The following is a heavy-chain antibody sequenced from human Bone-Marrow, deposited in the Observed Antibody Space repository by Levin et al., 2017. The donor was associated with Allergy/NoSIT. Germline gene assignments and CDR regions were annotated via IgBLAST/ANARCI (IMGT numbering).Heavy chain of an antibody. V-gene: IGHV3-30*03. CDR2: VGYDGNTE. J-gene: IGHJ4*02. CDR1: EFTFDNHG. Sequence: PGGSLRLSCVGSEFTFDNHGIHWVRQAPGKGLEWVSVVGYDGNTEYYADSVKGRFTMSRDNSKNTVYLQMSSLRPEDTALYYCAIAAGSARHALDSWGRGVVVTDSS. CDR3: AIAAGSARHALDS.